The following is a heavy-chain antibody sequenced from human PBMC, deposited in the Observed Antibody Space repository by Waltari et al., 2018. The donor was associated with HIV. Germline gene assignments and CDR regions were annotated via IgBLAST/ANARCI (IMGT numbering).Heavy chain of an antibody. CDR3: ARDQGGIAVAGTPGDY. D-gene: IGHD6-19*01. CDR2: INPNSGGT. CDR1: GYTFTGYY. V-gene: IGHV1-2*02. J-gene: IGHJ4*02. Sequence: QVQLVQSGAEVKKPGASVKVSCKASGYTFTGYYLHWVRQAPGQGLEWMGWINPNSGGTNDAQKFQGRVTMTRDTSISTAYMELSRLRSDDTAVYYCARDQGGIAVAGTPGDYWGQGTLVTVSS.